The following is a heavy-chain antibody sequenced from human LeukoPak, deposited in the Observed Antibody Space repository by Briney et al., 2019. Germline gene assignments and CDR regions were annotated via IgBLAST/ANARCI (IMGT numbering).Heavy chain of an antibody. Sequence: SETLSLTCAVYGGSFSGYYWSWIRQPPGKGLEWIGEINHSGSTNYNPSLKSRVTISVDTSKNQFSLKLSSVTAADTAVYYCARHDAVGATYYFDYWGQGTLVTVSS. D-gene: IGHD1-26*01. CDR2: INHSGST. CDR1: GGSFSGYY. CDR3: ARHDAVGATYYFDY. V-gene: IGHV4-34*01. J-gene: IGHJ4*02.